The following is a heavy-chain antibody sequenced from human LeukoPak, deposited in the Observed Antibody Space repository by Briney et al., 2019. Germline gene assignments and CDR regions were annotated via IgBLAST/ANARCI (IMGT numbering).Heavy chain of an antibody. D-gene: IGHD2-21*01. CDR2: IYSSGST. CDR1: GDSMNSGSYF. V-gene: IGHV4-61*09. CDR3: ARVGGDYSYYYMDV. Sequence: SETLSLTCTVSGDSMNSGSYFWNWIRQPAGKGLEFIGHIYSSGSTHYNPSLKSRVTISVDTSKNQISLKLSSMTAADTAVYYCARVGGDYSYYYMDVWGKGTSVTVSS. J-gene: IGHJ6*03.